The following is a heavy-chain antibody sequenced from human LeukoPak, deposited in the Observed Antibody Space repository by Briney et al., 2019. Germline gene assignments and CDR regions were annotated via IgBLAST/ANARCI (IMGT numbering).Heavy chain of an antibody. D-gene: IGHD1-20*01. Sequence: GGSLRLSCAASGFTVKDNFMSWVRQAPGKGLEWVANIKQDGSEKYYVDSVKGRFTISGDNAQNSLYLQMNSLRAEDTAVYYCARELTVGWFDPWGQGTLVTVSS. CDR3: ARELTVGWFDP. V-gene: IGHV3-7*01. J-gene: IGHJ5*02. CDR1: GFTVKDNF. CDR2: IKQDGSEK.